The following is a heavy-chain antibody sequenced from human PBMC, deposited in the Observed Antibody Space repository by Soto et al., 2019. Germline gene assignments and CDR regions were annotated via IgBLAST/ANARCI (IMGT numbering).Heavy chain of an antibody. Sequence: SETLSLTCAVYGGSFSGYYWSWIRQPPGKGLEWIGEINHSGSTNYNPSLKSRVTILVDTSKNQFSLKLSSGTAADTAVYYCARGVLSSSAYYYYGMDVWGQGTTVTVSS. CDR3: ARGVLSSSAYYYYGMDV. CDR2: INHSGST. V-gene: IGHV4-34*01. CDR1: GGSFSGYY. D-gene: IGHD6-13*01. J-gene: IGHJ6*02.